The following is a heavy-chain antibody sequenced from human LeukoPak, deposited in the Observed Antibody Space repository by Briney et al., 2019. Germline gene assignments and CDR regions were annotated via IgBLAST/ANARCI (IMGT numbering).Heavy chain of an antibody. CDR3: ASGNYYGSGIRSVWFDP. CDR2: IYYSGST. D-gene: IGHD3-10*01. J-gene: IGHJ5*02. V-gene: IGHV4-59*01. CDR1: GGSISSYY. Sequence: SETLSLTCTVSGGSISSYYWSWIRQPPGKGLEWIGYIYYSGSTNYNPSLKSRVTISVGTSKNQFSLKLSSVTAADTAVYYCASGNYYGSGIRSVWFDPWGQGTLVTVSS.